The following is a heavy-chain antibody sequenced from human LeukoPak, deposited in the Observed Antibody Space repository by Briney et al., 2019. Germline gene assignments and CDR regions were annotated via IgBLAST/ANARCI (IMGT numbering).Heavy chain of an antibody. D-gene: IGHD6-13*01. V-gene: IGHV3-21*04. J-gene: IGHJ4*02. CDR3: ARDLYSSSRNNFDY. Sequence: GGSLRLSCAASGFTFSTYAISWVRQAPGKGLEWVSCISSASNYIFYADSVRGRFTISRDNSKNTLYLQMNSLRAEDSAVYYCARDLYSSSRNNFDYWGQGTLVTVSS. CDR1: GFTFSTYA. CDR2: ISSASNYI.